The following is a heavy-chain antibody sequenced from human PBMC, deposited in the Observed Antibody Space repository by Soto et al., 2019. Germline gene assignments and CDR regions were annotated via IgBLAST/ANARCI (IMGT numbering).Heavy chain of an antibody. V-gene: IGHV4-30-2*03. J-gene: IGHJ4*02. CDR3: ARLSYDILTGPPDY. Sequence: SETLSLTCTVSGGSISSGGYSWSWIRQPPGKGLEWIGCMYHSGSTYYNPSLKSRVTISVDTSKNQFSLKLSSVTAADTAVYYCARLSYDILTGPPDYWGQGTLVTVSS. CDR1: GGSISSGGYS. CDR2: MYHSGST. D-gene: IGHD3-9*01.